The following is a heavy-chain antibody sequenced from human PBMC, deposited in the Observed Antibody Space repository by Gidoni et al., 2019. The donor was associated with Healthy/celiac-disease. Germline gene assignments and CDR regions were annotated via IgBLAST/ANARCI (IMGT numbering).Heavy chain of an antibody. D-gene: IGHD2-21*01. CDR2: ISGSGGST. J-gene: IGHJ4*02. V-gene: IGHV3-23*01. Sequence: EVQLLEAGGGLVQPGGSLRLSCAASGFTFRSYAMSWVRQAPGKGLGWVSAISGSGGSTYHADSVKGRFTISRDNSKNTLYLQMNSLRAEDTAVYYCATTPLGVISYWGQGTLVTVSS. CDR1: GFTFRSYA. CDR3: ATTPLGVISY.